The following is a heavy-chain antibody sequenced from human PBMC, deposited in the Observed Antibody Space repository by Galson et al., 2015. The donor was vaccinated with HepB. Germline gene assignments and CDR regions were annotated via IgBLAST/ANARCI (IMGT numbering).Heavy chain of an antibody. V-gene: IGHV3-15*01. CDR3: TTGPITIFGVVIPNFDY. Sequence: SLRLSCAASGFTFSNAWMSWVRQAPGKGLEWVGRIKSRTDGGTTDYAAPVRGRFTISRDDSKNTLYLQMNSLKTEDTAVYCCTTGPITIFGVVIPNFDYWGQGTLVTVSS. CDR2: IKSRTDGGTT. CDR1: GFTFSNAW. J-gene: IGHJ4*02. D-gene: IGHD3-3*01.